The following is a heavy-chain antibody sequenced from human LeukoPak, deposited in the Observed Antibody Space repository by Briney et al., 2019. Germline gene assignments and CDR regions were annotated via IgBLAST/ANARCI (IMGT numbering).Heavy chain of an antibody. V-gene: IGHV3-33*01. D-gene: IGHD2-15*01. CDR1: GFTFSSYG. J-gene: IGHJ4*02. CDR3: AREYCSGGSCYIFDY. CDR2: IWYDGSSK. Sequence: GRSLRLSCAASGFTFSSYGMHWVRQAPGKGLEWVAVIWYDGSSKYYADSVKGRFTISRDNSKNTLYLQMNSLRAEDTAVYYCAREYCSGGSCYIFDYWGQGTLVTVSS.